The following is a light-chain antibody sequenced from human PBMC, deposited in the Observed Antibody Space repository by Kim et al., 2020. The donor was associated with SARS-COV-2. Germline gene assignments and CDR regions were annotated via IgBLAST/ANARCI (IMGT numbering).Light chain of an antibody. CDR2: EDN. V-gene: IGLV6-57*03. CDR1: GSSLASNC. J-gene: IGLJ3*02. CDR3: QSYGSSSWV. Sequence: GRTVPLSGTRTGSSLASNCVQWEQQRPGSAPTTVFYEDNQRPSGVPDRFSGSSDSPSTSASLTVSGLKTEDEADYYCQSYGSSSWVFGGGTQLTVL.